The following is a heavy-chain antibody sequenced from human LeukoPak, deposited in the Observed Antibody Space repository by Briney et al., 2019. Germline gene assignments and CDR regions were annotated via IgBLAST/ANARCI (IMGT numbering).Heavy chain of an antibody. J-gene: IGHJ3*02. CDR2: ISSSSSYI. Sequence: GSLRLSCAASGFTFSSYSMNWVRPAPGKGLEWVSSISSSSSYIYYADSVKGRFTISRDNAENSLYLQMNSLRAEDTAVYYCASLVRPSAFDIWGQGTMVTVSS. CDR3: ASLVRPSAFDI. V-gene: IGHV3-21*01. D-gene: IGHD6-13*01. CDR1: GFTFSSYS.